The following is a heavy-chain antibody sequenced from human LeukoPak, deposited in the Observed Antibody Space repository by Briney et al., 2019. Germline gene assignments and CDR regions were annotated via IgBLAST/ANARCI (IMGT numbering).Heavy chain of an antibody. Sequence: SETLSLTCAVYGGSFSGYYWSWIRQPPGKGLEWIGEINHSGSTNYIPSLKSRVTISVDTSKNQFSLKLSSVTAADTAVYYCARGRGYCDYWGQGTLVTVSS. CDR3: ARGRGYCDY. CDR1: GGSFSGYY. J-gene: IGHJ4*02. CDR2: INHSGST. V-gene: IGHV4-34*01. D-gene: IGHD2-15*01.